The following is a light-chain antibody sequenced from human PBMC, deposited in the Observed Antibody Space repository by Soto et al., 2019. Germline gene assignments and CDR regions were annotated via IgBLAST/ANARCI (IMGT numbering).Light chain of an antibody. J-gene: IGKJ3*01. Sequence: EIVLTHSPGTLSLSPGERATLSCRASQSVSSSYLAWYQQKPGQAPRLLIYGASSRATGIPDRFSGSGSGTDFTLTISRLEPEDFAVYYCQQYGSSLFGPGTKVDIK. CDR3: QQYGSSL. CDR2: GAS. V-gene: IGKV3-20*01. CDR1: QSVSSSY.